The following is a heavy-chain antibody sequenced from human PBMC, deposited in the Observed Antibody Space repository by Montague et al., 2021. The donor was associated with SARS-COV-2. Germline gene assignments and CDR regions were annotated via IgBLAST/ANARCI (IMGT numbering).Heavy chain of an antibody. CDR2: TYYRSKWYN. D-gene: IGHD3-10*01. Sequence: CAISGDSVSSNSAAWNWIRQSPSRGLEWLGRTYYRSKWYNEYAVSVKSRITINPDTSKNQFSLQLNSVTPEDTAVYYCARGLWFGELLNRYYYYGMDVWGQGTTVTVSS. V-gene: IGHV6-1*01. CDR1: GDSVSSNSAA. J-gene: IGHJ6*02. CDR3: ARGLWFGELLNRYYYYGMDV.